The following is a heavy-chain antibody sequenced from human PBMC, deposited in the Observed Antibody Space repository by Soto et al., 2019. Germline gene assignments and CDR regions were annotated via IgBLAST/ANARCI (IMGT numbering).Heavy chain of an antibody. Sequence: GGSLRLSCVGSGFTFANYAISWVRQAPGKGLEWVSGTGGSGGSPYFADSVRGRFTLSRDNSKNTLFLEMNSLRVEDTAVYYCAKGGYDYYHSLDVWGQGTTVTVSS. CDR2: TGGSGGSP. V-gene: IGHV3-23*01. CDR3: AKGGYDYYHSLDV. CDR1: GFTFANYA. J-gene: IGHJ6*02.